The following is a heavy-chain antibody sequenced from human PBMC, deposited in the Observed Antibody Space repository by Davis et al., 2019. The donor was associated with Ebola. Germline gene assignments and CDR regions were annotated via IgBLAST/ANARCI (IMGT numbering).Heavy chain of an antibody. V-gene: IGHV3-74*01. CDR2: IKSDGSTT. Sequence: LSLTCAASGFSFSSYWMHWVRQAPGKGLVWVSNIKSDGSTTNYADSVKGRFTISRDNAKNTLYLQMNNLRAEDTAVYYCVRLVGPNWGQGTLVAVSS. J-gene: IGHJ4*02. CDR3: VRLVGPN. CDR1: GFSFSSYW.